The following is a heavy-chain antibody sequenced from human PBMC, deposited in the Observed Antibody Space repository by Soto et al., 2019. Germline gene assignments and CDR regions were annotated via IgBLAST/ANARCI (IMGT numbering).Heavy chain of an antibody. D-gene: IGHD1-1*01. V-gene: IGHV4-34*01. CDR1: GGSFSGYY. Sequence: TSETLSLTCAVYGGSFSGYYWSWIRQPPGKGLEWIGEINHSGNTNYNPSLKSRVTISVDTSKNQFSLKLSSVTAADTAVYYCARDQLEGNWFDPWGQGTLVTVSS. CDR3: ARDQLEGNWFDP. CDR2: INHSGNT. J-gene: IGHJ5*02.